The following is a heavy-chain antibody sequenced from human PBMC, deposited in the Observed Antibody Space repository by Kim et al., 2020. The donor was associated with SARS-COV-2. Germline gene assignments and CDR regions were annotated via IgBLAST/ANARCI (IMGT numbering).Heavy chain of an antibody. V-gene: IGHV3-48*04. CDR2: ISSSSSTI. CDR1: GFTFSSYS. CDR3: ARDKRAYSSSWYRIPNLSYYGMDV. Sequence: GGSLRLSCAASGFTFSSYSMNWVRQAPGKGLEWVSYISSSSSTIYYADSVKDRFTISRDNAKNSLYLQMNSLRAEDTAVYYCARDKRAYSSSWYRIPNLSYYGMDVWGQGTTVTVSS. J-gene: IGHJ6*02. D-gene: IGHD6-13*01.